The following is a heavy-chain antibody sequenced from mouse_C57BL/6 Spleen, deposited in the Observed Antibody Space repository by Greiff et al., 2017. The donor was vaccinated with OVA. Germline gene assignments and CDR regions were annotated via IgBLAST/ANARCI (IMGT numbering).Heavy chain of an antibody. V-gene: IGHV1-69*01. CDR3: ARSDGYWFAY. Sequence: QVQLQQPGAELVMPGASVKLSCKASGYTFTSYWMHWVKQRPGQGLEWIGEIDPSDSYTNYNQKFKGKSTLTVDKSSSTAYMQLSSLTSEDSAVYSCARSDGYWFAYWGQGTLVTVSA. CDR2: IDPSDSYT. D-gene: IGHD2-3*01. J-gene: IGHJ3*01. CDR1: GYTFTSYW.